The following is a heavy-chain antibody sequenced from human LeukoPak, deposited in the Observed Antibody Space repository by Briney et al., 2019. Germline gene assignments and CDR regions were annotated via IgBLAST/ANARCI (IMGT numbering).Heavy chain of an antibody. CDR2: IRSKANSYAT. D-gene: IGHD6-19*01. CDR1: GLTFSGSA. Sequence: GGSLRLSCAASGLTFSGSAMHWVRQASGKGLEWVGRIRSKANSYATAYAASVKGRFTISRDDSKNTAYLQMNSLKTEDTAVYYCTSQSGIAVAGQDAFDIWGQGTMVTVSS. CDR3: TSQSGIAVAGQDAFDI. J-gene: IGHJ3*02. V-gene: IGHV3-73*01.